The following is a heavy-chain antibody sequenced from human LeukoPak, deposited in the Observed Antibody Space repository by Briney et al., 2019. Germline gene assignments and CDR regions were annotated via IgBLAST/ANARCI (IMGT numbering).Heavy chain of an antibody. CDR3: SRDNYDFWSGKENYFDY. CDR2: IYHSGST. CDR1: GYSISSGYY. Sequence: TSETLSLTCTVSGYSISSGYYWGWIRQPPGKGLEWIGSIYHSGSTYYNPSLKSRVTISVDTSKNQFSLKLSSVTAADTAVYYCSRDNYDFWSGKENYFDYWGQGTLVTVSS. J-gene: IGHJ4*02. V-gene: IGHV4-38-2*02. D-gene: IGHD3-3*01.